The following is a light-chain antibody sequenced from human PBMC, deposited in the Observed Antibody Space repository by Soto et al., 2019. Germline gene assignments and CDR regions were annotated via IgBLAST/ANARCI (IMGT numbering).Light chain of an antibody. V-gene: IGKV3-11*01. Sequence: EIVLTQSPATLSLSPGERATLSCRASQSVSSYLAWCQQKPGQAPRLHIYDASNRATGIPARFSGSGSGTDFTLTISSLEPEDFAVYYCQQRSNWPPGYTFGQGTKLEIK. CDR2: DAS. CDR1: QSVSSY. CDR3: QQRSNWPPGYT. J-gene: IGKJ2*01.